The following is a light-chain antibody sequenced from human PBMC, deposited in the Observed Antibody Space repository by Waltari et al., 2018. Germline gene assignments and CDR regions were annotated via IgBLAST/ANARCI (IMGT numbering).Light chain of an antibody. J-gene: IGLJ3*02. CDR3: AAWDDSLNGHWV. CDR2: SNN. Sequence: VLTPPPSASATPGPRATTSCSVNSSHHGSTTANWYQQLPGTAPKLLIYSNNQRPSGVPDRFSGSKSGTSASLAISGLQSEDEADYYCAAWDDSLNGHWVFGGGTKLTVL. CDR1: SSHHGSTT. V-gene: IGLV1-44*01.